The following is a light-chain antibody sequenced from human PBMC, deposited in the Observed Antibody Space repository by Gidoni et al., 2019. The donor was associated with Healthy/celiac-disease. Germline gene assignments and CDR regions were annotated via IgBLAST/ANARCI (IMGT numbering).Light chain of an antibody. V-gene: IGKV1-5*03. Sequence: DIQMTQSPSTLSASVGDRVTINCRASQSISSWLAWYQQKPGKAPKLLIYKASSLESGVPSRFSGSGSGTAFTLTISSLQPYDFATYYCQQYNSYWTFGQGTKVEIK. CDR2: KAS. CDR1: QSISSW. J-gene: IGKJ1*01. CDR3: QQYNSYWT.